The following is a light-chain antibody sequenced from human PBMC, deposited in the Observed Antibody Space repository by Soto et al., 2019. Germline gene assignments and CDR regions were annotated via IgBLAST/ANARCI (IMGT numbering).Light chain of an antibody. V-gene: IGKV3D-15*01. CDR1: QSVSSN. CDR3: RQYYNWPPIT. CDR2: GAS. Sequence: EIVMTQSPATLSVSPGERATLSCRASQSVSSNLAWYQQKPGQAPRLLIYGASTRATGVPARFSGSGSGTEFTLTISSLQSEDFAVYYCRQYYNWPPITFGQGTRLEIK. J-gene: IGKJ5*01.